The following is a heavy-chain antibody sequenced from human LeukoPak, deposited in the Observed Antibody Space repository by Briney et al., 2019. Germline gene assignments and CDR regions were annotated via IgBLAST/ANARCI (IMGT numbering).Heavy chain of an antibody. CDR2: INHNGNVN. CDR3: AREIGHNTGYYLAY. D-gene: IGHD3-9*01. Sequence: GGSLRLSCAASGFTFSSYWMNWARQAPGKGLEWVASINHNGNVNYYVDSVKGRFTISRDNAKNSLYLQMSNLRAEDTAVYYCAREIGHNTGYYLAYWGQGTPVTVSS. V-gene: IGHV3-7*03. CDR1: GFTFSSYW. J-gene: IGHJ4*02.